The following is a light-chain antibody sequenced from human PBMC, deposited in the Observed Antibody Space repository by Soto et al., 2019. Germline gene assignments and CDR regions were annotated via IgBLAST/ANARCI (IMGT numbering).Light chain of an antibody. CDR1: QGIGND. V-gene: IGKV1-6*01. J-gene: IGKJ2*01. CDR2: AAS. CDR3: LQDYNFPYT. Sequence: AIQMTQSPSSLSASLFDRVTITCRASQGIGNDVAWYQQKPGKAPKLLIYAASSLQSGVPSRFSGSGSGTDFTLTISSLQPEDFATYYCLQDYNFPYTFGQGTKVDIK.